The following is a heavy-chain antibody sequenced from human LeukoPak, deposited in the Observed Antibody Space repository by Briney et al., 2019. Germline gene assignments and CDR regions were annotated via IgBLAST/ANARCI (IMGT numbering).Heavy chain of an antibody. J-gene: IGHJ5*02. Sequence: PGGSLRLSCAASGFTFSSYSMNWVRQAPGKGLEWVSSISSSSSYIYYADSVKGRFTISRDDAENSLYLQMNSLRAEDTAVYFCARCVYGANAAFDPWGQGTLVTVSS. CDR1: GFTFSSYS. CDR3: ARCVYGANAAFDP. D-gene: IGHD4-17*01. V-gene: IGHV3-21*01. CDR2: ISSSSSYI.